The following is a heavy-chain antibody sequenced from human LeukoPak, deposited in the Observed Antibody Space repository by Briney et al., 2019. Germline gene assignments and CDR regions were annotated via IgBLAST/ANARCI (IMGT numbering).Heavy chain of an antibody. CDR3: ARWRKRITMVRGVRGMDV. J-gene: IGHJ6*02. Sequence: SETLSLTCAVYGGSFSGYYWSWIRQPPGKGLEWIGEINHSGSTNYNPSLKSRVTISVDTSKNQFSLKLSSVTAADTAVYYCARWRKRITMVRGVRGMDVWGQGTTVTVSS. CDR2: INHSGST. CDR1: GGSFSGYY. D-gene: IGHD3-10*01. V-gene: IGHV4-34*01.